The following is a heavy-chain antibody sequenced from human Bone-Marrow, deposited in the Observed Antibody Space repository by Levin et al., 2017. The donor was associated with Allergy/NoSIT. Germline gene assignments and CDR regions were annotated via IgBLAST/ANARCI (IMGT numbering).Heavy chain of an antibody. J-gene: IGHJ6*02. V-gene: IGHV3-7*01. D-gene: IGHD6-13*01. CDR3: ARVMAAAGSSKRYFAMDV. Sequence: GGSLRLSCAASQFTLSNFWMAWVRQAPGKGLEWVTNINQDGREKYYVDSVKGRFIISRDSSRNLVFLQMNSLRDEDTALYFCARVMAAAGSSKRYFAMDVWGQGTTVVVS. CDR2: INQDGREK. CDR1: QFTLSNFW.